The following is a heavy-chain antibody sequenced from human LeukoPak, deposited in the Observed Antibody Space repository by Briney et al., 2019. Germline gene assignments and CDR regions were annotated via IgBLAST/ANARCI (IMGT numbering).Heavy chain of an antibody. CDR3: ARCVAVAAWFDP. Sequence: SETLSLTCTVSGGSISAYYWYWIRQPPEKGLEWIGYIYYSGSTKYNPSLKSRATISVDTSKTQFSLKLSSVNAADTAVYYCARCVAVAAWFDPWGQGTLVTVSS. CDR1: GGSISAYY. CDR2: IYYSGST. D-gene: IGHD6-19*01. J-gene: IGHJ5*02. V-gene: IGHV4-59*08.